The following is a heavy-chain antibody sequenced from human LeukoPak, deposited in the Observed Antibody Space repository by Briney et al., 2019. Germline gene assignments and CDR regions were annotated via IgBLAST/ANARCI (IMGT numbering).Heavy chain of an antibody. CDR3: AKRGLAAALFR. Sequence: PGGSLRLSCAASGFTFSNYDMSWVRQAPGKGLEWVSVISSSGGSTYYADSVKGRFTISRDNSKDTLYLQMNSLRAEDTAVYYCAKRGLAAALFRWGQGTLVTVSS. CDR1: GFTFSNYD. J-gene: IGHJ4*02. CDR2: ISSSGGST. D-gene: IGHD6-13*01. V-gene: IGHV3-23*01.